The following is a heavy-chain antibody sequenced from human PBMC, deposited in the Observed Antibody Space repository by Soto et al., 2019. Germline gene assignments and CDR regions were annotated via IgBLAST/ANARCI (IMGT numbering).Heavy chain of an antibody. CDR3: ASDTAGNFDY. D-gene: IGHD2-8*02. Sequence: QVQLVESGGGVVQPGRSLRLSCAASGFTFSDYGMHWVRQPPGKGLEWLAVIWYAGMNKYYTDSVKGQFTISRDNAKNTLYLPMNRLRAEDPPVYYCASDTAGNFDYWGQGTLVTVSS. V-gene: IGHV3-33*01. CDR2: IWYAGMNK. CDR1: GFTFSDYG. J-gene: IGHJ4*02.